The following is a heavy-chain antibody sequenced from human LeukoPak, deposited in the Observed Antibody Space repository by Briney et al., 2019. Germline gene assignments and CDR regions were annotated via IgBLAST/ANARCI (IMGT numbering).Heavy chain of an antibody. Sequence: TASGTLSLTCAVSGGSISSSNWWSWVRQPPGQGLEWIGEIYHSGSTNYNPSLKSRVTISVDKSKNQFSLKLSSVTAADTAVYYCARDLGIAVAGTRAASDYWGQGTLVTVSS. D-gene: IGHD6-19*01. CDR2: IYHSGST. V-gene: IGHV4-4*02. CDR1: GGSISSSNW. J-gene: IGHJ4*02. CDR3: ARDLGIAVAGTRAASDY.